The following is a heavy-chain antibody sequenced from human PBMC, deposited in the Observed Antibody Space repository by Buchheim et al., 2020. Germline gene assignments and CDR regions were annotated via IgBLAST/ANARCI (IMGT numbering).Heavy chain of an antibody. D-gene: IGHD1-26*01. CDR2: ISGSGGST. Sequence: EVQLLESGGGLVQPGGSLRLSCAASGFTFSSYAMSWVRQAPGKGLEWVSAISGSGGSTYYADSVKGRFTISRDNFKNTLYLQMNSLRAEDTAVYYCAKVLIGGYYGATSGLGYWGQGTL. CDR3: AKVLIGGYYGATSGLGY. J-gene: IGHJ4*02. CDR1: GFTFSSYA. V-gene: IGHV3-23*01.